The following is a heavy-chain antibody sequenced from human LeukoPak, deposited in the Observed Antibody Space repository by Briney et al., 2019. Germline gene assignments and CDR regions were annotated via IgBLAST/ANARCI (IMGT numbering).Heavy chain of an antibody. D-gene: IGHD6-19*01. CDR1: GASMRDHY. Sequence: TSETLSLTCAVSGASMRDHYWTWIRQPPGKGLEWIGNIYYMLNANSYNPSLKSRVSISMDTPGTQFSLKLNSVTAADTAVYYCATSFRSGWGFDSWGQGILVAVSS. J-gene: IGHJ4*02. CDR2: IYYMLNA. CDR3: ATSFRSGWGFDS. V-gene: IGHV4-59*11.